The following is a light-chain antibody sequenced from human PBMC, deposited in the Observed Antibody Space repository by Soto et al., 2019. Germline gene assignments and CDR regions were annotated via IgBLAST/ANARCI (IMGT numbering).Light chain of an antibody. V-gene: IGKV1-39*01. Sequence: DIQMTQSPSSLSASVGDRVTITCRASQSIANYLNWYQQKPGKAPELLIYAASSLQSGVPSRFSGSGSGTDFTLTISSLQPEDFATYYCQESLSTPFTFGPGTKVDIK. CDR1: QSIANY. J-gene: IGKJ3*01. CDR3: QESLSTPFT. CDR2: AAS.